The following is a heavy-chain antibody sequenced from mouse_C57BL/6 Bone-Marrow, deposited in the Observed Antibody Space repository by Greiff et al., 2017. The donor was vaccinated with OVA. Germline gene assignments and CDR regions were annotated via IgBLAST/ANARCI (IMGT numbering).Heavy chain of an antibody. Sequence: DVKLVESGGGLVKPGGSLKLSCAASGFTFSDYGLHWVRQAPEKGLEWVAYISSCSSTIYYADTVKGRFTISGDNAKNTLFLLKTRMRAEETAMYYCTRPEGFAYWGQGTLVTVSA. CDR1: GFTFSDYG. V-gene: IGHV5-17*01. CDR2: ISSCSSTI. J-gene: IGHJ3*01. CDR3: TRPEGFAY.